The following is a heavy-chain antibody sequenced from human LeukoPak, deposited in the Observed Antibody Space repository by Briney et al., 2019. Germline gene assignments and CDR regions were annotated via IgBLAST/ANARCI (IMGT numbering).Heavy chain of an antibody. V-gene: IGHV3-21*04. D-gene: IGHD6-13*01. CDR1: GFTFSSYS. CDR2: ISSSSSYI. CDR3: ARDIRYSSSWYFDY. J-gene: IGHJ4*02. Sequence: GGSLRLSCAASGFTFSSYSMNWVRQAPGKGLEWVSSISSSSSYIYYADSVKGRFTISRDNSKNTLYLQMNSLRAEDTAVYYCARDIRYSSSWYFDYWGQGTLVTVSS.